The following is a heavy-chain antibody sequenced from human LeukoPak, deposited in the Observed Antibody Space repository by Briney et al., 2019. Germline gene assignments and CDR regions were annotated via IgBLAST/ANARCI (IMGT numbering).Heavy chain of an antibody. CDR1: GFTVSINY. D-gene: IGHD3-16*02. CDR2: IYSGGNT. J-gene: IGHJ4*02. CDR3: ARGETSSYHY. Sequence: GGSLRLSCAASGFTVSINYMSWVRQAPGKGLEWVSVIYSGGNTYYADSVKGRFTISRDNSKNTVYLQMNSLRAEDTAVYYCARGETSSYHYWGQGTLVTVSS. V-gene: IGHV3-53*01.